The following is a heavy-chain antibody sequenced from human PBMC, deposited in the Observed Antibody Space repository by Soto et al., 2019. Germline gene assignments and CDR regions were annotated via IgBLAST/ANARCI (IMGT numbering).Heavy chain of an antibody. CDR1: GYTFTSYY. CDR2: INPNSGGT. Sequence: ASVKVSCKASGYTFTSYYMHWVRQAPGQGLEWMGWINPNSGGTNYAQKFQGWVTMTRDTSISTVYMELSRLRSDDTAVYYCARELRGQLVPYYYYYGMDVWGQGTTVTVS. J-gene: IGHJ6*02. D-gene: IGHD6-13*01. V-gene: IGHV1-2*04. CDR3: ARELRGQLVPYYYYYGMDV.